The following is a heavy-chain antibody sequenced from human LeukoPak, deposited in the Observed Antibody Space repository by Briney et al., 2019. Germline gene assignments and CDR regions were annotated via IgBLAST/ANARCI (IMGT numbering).Heavy chain of an antibody. V-gene: IGHV3-15*07. CDR3: TSLSPAAIYYYYYGMDV. CDR1: GFTFSNAW. J-gene: IGHJ6*02. D-gene: IGHD2-2*01. CDR2: IKSKTDGGTT. Sequence: PGGSLRLSCAASGFTFSNAWMNWVRQAPGKGLEWVGRIKSKTDGGTTDYAAPVKGRFTISRDDSKNTLYLQMNSLKTEDTAVYYCTSLSPAAIYYYYYGMDVWGQGTTVTVSS.